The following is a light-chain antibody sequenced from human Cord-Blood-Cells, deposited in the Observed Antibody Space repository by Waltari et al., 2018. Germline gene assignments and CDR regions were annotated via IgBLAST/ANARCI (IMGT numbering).Light chain of an antibody. Sequence: DIQMTQSPSSLSASVGDRVTITCRASQSISSYLNWYQQKPGKSPKRLSYAASSLQSGVPSRFSGSGSGTDFTLTISSLQTEDFATYYCQQSYSTLTFGGGTKVEIK. CDR3: QQSYSTLT. CDR1: QSISSY. V-gene: IGKV1-39*01. J-gene: IGKJ4*01. CDR2: AAS.